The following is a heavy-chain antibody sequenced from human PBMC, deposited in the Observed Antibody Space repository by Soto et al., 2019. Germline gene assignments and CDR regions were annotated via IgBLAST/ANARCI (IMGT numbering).Heavy chain of an antibody. CDR2: ISGSGGST. J-gene: IGHJ4*02. CDR1: GFTFNSYA. Sequence: GGSLRLSCAASGFTFNSYAMSWVRQAPGKGLEWVSAISGSGGSTYYADSVKGRFTISRDNSKNTLYLQMNSLRAEDTAVYYCAKDWAFDYGDYVEPDVGYFDYWGQGTLVTVSS. V-gene: IGHV3-23*01. D-gene: IGHD4-17*01. CDR3: AKDWAFDYGDYVEPDVGYFDY.